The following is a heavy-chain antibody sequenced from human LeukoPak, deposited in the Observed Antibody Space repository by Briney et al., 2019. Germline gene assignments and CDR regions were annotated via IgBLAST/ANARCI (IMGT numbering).Heavy chain of an antibody. D-gene: IGHD2-15*01. J-gene: IGHJ6*03. CDR1: GYSISSGYY. Sequence: SETLSLTCTVSGYSISSGYYWGWIRQPPGKGLEWIGSIYHSGSTYYNPSLKSRVTISVDTSKTQFSLKLNSVTAADTAVYYCASFYCSGGSCYQYFSYYYMDVWGKGTTVTISS. V-gene: IGHV4-38-2*02. CDR2: IYHSGST. CDR3: ASFYCSGGSCYQYFSYYYMDV.